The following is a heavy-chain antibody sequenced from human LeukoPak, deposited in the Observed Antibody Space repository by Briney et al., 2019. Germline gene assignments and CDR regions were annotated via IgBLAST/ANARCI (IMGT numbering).Heavy chain of an antibody. CDR2: IKQDVSVK. J-gene: IGHJ4*02. CDR1: RFTSTSYI. V-gene: IGHV3-7*01. CDR3: AREKELRYFDWLLNGPYFDY. D-gene: IGHD3-9*01. Sequence: GGSLRLSCAASRFTSTSYIMNWVRQAPGKRPERVANIKQDVSVKYYVHSLKGRFTISRDNAKNSLYLQMNSLRAEDMAVYYCAREKELRYFDWLLNGPYFDYWGQGTLVTVSS.